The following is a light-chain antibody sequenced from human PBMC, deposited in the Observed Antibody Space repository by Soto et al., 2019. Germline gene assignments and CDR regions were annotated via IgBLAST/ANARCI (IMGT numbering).Light chain of an antibody. CDR3: AAWDDSLWV. CDR2: NDH. Sequence: QSVLTQPPSASGTPGQRVTISCSGSSSKIGTNTVKWYQQLPGTAPKVLIYNDHERPSGVPDRFSGSKSGTSASLAISGLQSEDEADYYCAAWDDSLWVFGGATKLTVL. CDR1: SSKIGTNT. J-gene: IGLJ3*02. V-gene: IGLV1-44*01.